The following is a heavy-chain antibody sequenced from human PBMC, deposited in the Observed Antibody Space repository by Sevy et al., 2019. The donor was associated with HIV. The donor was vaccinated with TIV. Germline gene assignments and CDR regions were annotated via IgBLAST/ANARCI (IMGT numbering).Heavy chain of an antibody. J-gene: IGHJ5*02. D-gene: IGHD3-3*01. CDR3: ARGSSGGITIFGVAMGP. Sequence: GSEKVSCKASGYTFTSYGISWVRQAPGQGLEWMGWISAYNGNTNYAQKLQGRVTMTTDTSTSTAYMELRSLRSDDTAVYYCARGSSGGITIFGVAMGPWGQGTLVTVSS. CDR2: ISAYNGNT. V-gene: IGHV1-18*01. CDR1: GYTFTSYG.